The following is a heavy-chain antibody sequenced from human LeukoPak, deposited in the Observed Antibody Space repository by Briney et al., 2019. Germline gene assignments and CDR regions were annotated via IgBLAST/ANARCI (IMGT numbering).Heavy chain of an antibody. J-gene: IGHJ6*02. CDR3: VKYGADV. CDR1: GGTFSNYA. Sequence: ASVKVSCKASGGTFSNYAISWVRQAPGQGLEWMGGIITNYGTTNYAQKYQGRVTITADESTTTVYMELSSLRSEDTAVYYCVKYGADVWGQGTTVTVSS. V-gene: IGHV1-69*13. D-gene: IGHD2/OR15-2a*01. CDR2: IITNYGTT.